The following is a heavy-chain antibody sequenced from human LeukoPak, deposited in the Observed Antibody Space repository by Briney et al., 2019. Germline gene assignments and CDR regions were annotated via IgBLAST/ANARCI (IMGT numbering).Heavy chain of an antibody. J-gene: IGHJ3*02. CDR1: GFTLSSNF. V-gene: IGHV3-66*01. D-gene: IGHD4-17*01. Sequence: GGSLRLSCAASGFTLSSNFMTWVRQAPGKGLEWVSVIHTGGRTYYVDSVNGRFTISRDDSKNTFYLHMNSLSAEDAAVYYCAVRVTKGSWSAFDIWGQGTMVTVSS. CDR3: AVRVTKGSWSAFDI. CDR2: IHTGGRT.